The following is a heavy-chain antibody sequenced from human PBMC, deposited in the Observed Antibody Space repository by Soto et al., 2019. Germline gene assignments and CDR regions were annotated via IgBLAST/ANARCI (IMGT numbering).Heavy chain of an antibody. D-gene: IGHD3-22*01. Sequence: EVQLVESGGGLVKPGGSLRLSCAASGFTFSSYSMNWVRQAPGKGLEWVSSISSSSSYIYYADSVKGRFTISRDNAKNSLYLQMKSLRAEDTAVYYCARTTLTYYYDSSGSPLDYWGQGTLVTVSS. J-gene: IGHJ4*02. V-gene: IGHV3-21*01. CDR2: ISSSSSYI. CDR1: GFTFSSYS. CDR3: ARTTLTYYYDSSGSPLDY.